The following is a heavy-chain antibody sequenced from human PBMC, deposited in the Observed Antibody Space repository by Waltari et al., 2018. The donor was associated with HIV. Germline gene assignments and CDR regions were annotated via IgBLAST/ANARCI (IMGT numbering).Heavy chain of an antibody. J-gene: IGHJ4*02. V-gene: IGHV3-30*01. CDR2: ISYDGSDK. Sequence: QVHLVESGGGVVQPGRSLRLSCAASGFTFSNYVMHWVRQAPGKGLEWVADISYDGSDKYHADSVKGRFTISRDNSRNTLYLQMNSLRPEDTAVYFCAREFYYDSTGYNSGFDYWGQGTLVTVSS. D-gene: IGHD3-22*01. CDR1: GFTFSNYV. CDR3: AREFYYDSTGYNSGFDY.